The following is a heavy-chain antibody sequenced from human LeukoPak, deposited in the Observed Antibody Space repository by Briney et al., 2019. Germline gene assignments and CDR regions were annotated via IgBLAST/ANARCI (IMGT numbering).Heavy chain of an antibody. CDR1: GFTFSSYA. D-gene: IGHD3-3*01. CDR3: ARRFLEWLGPSADD. J-gene: IGHJ4*02. V-gene: IGHV3-23*01. Sequence: GGSLRLSCAASGFTFSSYAMSWVRQAPGKGLEWVSAISGSGGSTYYADSVKGRFTISRDNSKNTLYLQMNSLRAEDTAVYYCARRFLEWLGPSADDWGQGTLVTVSS. CDR2: ISGSGGST.